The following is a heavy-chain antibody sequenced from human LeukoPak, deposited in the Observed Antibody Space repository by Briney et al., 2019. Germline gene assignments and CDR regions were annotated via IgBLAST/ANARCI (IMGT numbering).Heavy chain of an antibody. CDR3: ASSFYDLLVYFDY. CDR1: GYTFTSYY. J-gene: IGHJ4*02. V-gene: IGHV1-46*01. CDR2: INPSDGRT. D-gene: IGHD5/OR15-5a*01. Sequence: ASVKVSCKASGYTFTSYYMHWVRQAPGQGLGWMGKINPSDGRTRYAQKFQGRVTMTRDMSTSTVYMELSSLRSEDTAGYYCASSFYDLLVYFDYWGQGTLVTVSS.